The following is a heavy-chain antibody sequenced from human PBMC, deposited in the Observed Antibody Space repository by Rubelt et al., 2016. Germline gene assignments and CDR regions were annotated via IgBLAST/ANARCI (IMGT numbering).Heavy chain of an antibody. Sequence: GKGLEWIGSIHYSGSTNYNPSLKSRVTISVDTSKNQFSLKLSSVTAADTAVYYCARHYSSTWANWFDPWGQGILVTVSS. D-gene: IGHD6-13*01. J-gene: IGHJ5*02. V-gene: IGHV4-39*07. CDR2: IHYSGST. CDR3: ARHYSSTWANWFDP.